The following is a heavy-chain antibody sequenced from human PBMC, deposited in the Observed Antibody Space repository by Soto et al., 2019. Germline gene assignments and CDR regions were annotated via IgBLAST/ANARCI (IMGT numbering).Heavy chain of an antibody. CDR3: ARPGYSSSWYVWFDP. D-gene: IGHD6-13*01. Sequence: QLQLQESGPGLVKPSETLSLTCTVSGGSISSSSYYWGWIRQPPGKGLEWIGSIYYSGSTYYNPSLKSRVTISVDTSKIQFSLKLSSVTAADTAVYYCARPGYSSSWYVWFDPWGQGTLVTVSS. CDR1: GGSISSSSYY. J-gene: IGHJ5*02. V-gene: IGHV4-39*01. CDR2: IYYSGST.